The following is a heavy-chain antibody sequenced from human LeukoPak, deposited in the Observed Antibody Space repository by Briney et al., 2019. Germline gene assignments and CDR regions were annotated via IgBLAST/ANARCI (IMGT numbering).Heavy chain of an antibody. J-gene: IGHJ4*02. D-gene: IGHD6-13*01. CDR1: GFTFSSFG. V-gene: IGHV3-30*18. Sequence: GGSLRLSCAASGFTFSSFGMHWVRQAPGKGLEWVAVISYDGYDKYYADSVRGRFTISRDNSKNTLYLQMNSLRAEDTAMYYCAKDDPFSSPDYWGQGTLVTVSS. CDR3: AKDDPFSSPDY. CDR2: ISYDGYDK.